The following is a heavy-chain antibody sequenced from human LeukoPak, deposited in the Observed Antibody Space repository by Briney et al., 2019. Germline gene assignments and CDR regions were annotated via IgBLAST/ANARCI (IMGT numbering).Heavy chain of an antibody. D-gene: IGHD2-21*02. CDR1: GFTFSSYA. CDR2: ISYDGSNK. CDR3: ARMNGDCGMGKAYYFDY. Sequence: HPGRSLRLSCAASGFTFSSYAMHWVRQAPGKGLEWVAVISYDGSNKYYADSVKGRFTISRDNSKNTLYLQMNSLAAEDTAVYYCARMNGDCGMGKAYYFDYWGQGTLVTVSS. V-gene: IGHV3-30*14. J-gene: IGHJ4*02.